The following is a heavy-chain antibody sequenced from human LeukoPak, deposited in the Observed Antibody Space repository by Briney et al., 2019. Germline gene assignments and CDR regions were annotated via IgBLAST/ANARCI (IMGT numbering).Heavy chain of an antibody. Sequence: PGGSLRLSCAASGFTFDDYAMHWVRQAPGKGLEWVSSISWSSGRMDYADSVKGRFTISRDNAKNSLYLQMNCLRVEDMALYYCAKDVNYSPSGTFDYWGQGTLVTVSS. CDR1: GFTFDDYA. CDR2: ISWSSGRM. V-gene: IGHV3-9*03. CDR3: AKDVNYSPSGTFDY. J-gene: IGHJ4*02. D-gene: IGHD3-10*01.